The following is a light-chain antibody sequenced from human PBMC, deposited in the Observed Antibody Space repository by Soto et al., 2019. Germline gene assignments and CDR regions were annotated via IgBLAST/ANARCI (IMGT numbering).Light chain of an antibody. Sequence: SALTQPASVSGSPGQSITISCTGTSSDVGGYNYVSWYQHHPGKAPKLMIYEVSNRPSGVSNRFSGSKSGNTASLTISGLQAEDEADYYCSSYTSSSTPVFGGGTKVTVL. CDR1: SSDVGGYNY. CDR2: EVS. CDR3: SSYTSSSTPV. V-gene: IGLV2-14*01. J-gene: IGLJ3*02.